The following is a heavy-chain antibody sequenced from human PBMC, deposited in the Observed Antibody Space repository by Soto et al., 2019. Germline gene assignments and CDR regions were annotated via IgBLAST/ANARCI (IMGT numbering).Heavy chain of an antibody. D-gene: IGHD4-17*01. J-gene: IGHJ4*02. CDR1: GDSVSGNSAA. CDR2: TYYRSKWYN. Sequence: SQTLSLTCAISGDSVSGNSAAWNWVRQSPSRGLEWLGRTYYRSKWYNDYAVSVKSRITINPDTSKNQFSLQLNSVTPEDTAVYYCARALTTVTTGNFDYWGQGTLVTVSS. CDR3: ARALTTVTTGNFDY. V-gene: IGHV6-1*01.